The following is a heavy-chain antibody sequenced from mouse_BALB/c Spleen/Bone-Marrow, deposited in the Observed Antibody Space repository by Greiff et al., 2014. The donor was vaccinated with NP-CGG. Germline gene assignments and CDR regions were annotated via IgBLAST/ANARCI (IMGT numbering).Heavy chain of an antibody. J-gene: IGHJ3*01. CDR1: GFNIKDTY. CDR2: IDPANGNT. D-gene: IGHD1-1*01. Sequence: VQLKESGAELVKPRASVKLSCTASGFNIKDTYMHWVKQRPEQGLEWIGRIDPANGNTKYDPKFQGKATITADTSSNTAYLQLSSLTSEDTAVYYCAIYYYGSSGFAYWGQGTLVTVSA. V-gene: IGHV14-3*02. CDR3: AIYYYGSSGFAY.